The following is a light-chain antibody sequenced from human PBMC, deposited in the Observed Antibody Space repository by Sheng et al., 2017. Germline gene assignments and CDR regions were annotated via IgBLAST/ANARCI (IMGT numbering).Light chain of an antibody. Sequence: QTVVTQEPSFSVSPGGTVTLTCGLSSGSVSTTYYPSWYQQTPGQAPRTLIYGTSTRSSGVPDRFSGSILGNKAALTITGAQADDESDYYCVLYMGSGISVFGGGTKLTVL. V-gene: IGLV8-61*01. J-gene: IGLJ3*02. CDR1: SGSVSTTYY. CDR3: VLYMGSGISV. CDR2: GTS.